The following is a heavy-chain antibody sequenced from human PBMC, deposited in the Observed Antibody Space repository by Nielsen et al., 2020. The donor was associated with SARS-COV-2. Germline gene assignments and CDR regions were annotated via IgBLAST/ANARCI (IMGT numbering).Heavy chain of an antibody. J-gene: IGHJ4*02. D-gene: IGHD3-3*01. Sequence: SETLSLTCTVSGGSISSGGYYWSWIRQHPGKGLEWIGYIYYSGSTHYNPSLKSRVTISVDTSKNQFSLKLSSVTAADTAVYYCARIITIFGVVIALDYWGQGTLVTVSS. V-gene: IGHV4-31*03. CDR1: GGSISSGGYY. CDR2: IYYSGST. CDR3: ARIITIFGVVIALDY.